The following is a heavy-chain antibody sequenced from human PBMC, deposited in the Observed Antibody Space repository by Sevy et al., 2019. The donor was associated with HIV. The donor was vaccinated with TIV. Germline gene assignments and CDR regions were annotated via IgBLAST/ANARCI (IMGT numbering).Heavy chain of an antibody. Sequence: GGSLRLSCAASGFSFINAWMNGVRQAPGKGLEWVGRIRSKADGGTADYAAPVKGRFIISRDDSENTLYLQMNSLRTEDTAIYYCTTVLGWEGTSDYWGQGTLVTVSS. V-gene: IGHV3-15*07. J-gene: IGHJ4*02. CDR2: IRSKADGGTA. D-gene: IGHD1-26*01. CDR3: TTVLGWEGTSDY. CDR1: GFSFINAW.